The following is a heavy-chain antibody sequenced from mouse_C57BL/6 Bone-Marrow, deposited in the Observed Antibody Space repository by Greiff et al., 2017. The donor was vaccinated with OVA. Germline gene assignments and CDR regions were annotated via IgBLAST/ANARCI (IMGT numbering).Heavy chain of an antibody. CDR3: ARQEGITTVVANYYAMDY. Sequence: EVKLVESGGGLVQPGGSLKLSCAASGFTFSDYYMYWVRQTPEKRLEWVAYISNGGGSTCYPDTVKGRFTISRENAKNTLYLQMSRLKSEDTARYYCARQEGITTVVANYYAMDYWGQGTSVTVSS. CDR2: ISNGGGST. D-gene: IGHD1-1*01. V-gene: IGHV5-12*01. J-gene: IGHJ4*01. CDR1: GFTFSDYY.